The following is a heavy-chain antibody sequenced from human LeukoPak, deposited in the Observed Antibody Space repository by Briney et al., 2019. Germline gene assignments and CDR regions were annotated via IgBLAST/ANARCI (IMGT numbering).Heavy chain of an antibody. Sequence: SETLSLTCTVSGGSISSYYWGGIRHPPGRGREGFGNISYSGSTKYNPSLKSRVTMSVDTSKNHFSLQLSSVTAADTAVYYCARFCDGSDSYCLDYWGQGTLVTVSS. J-gene: IGHJ4*02. CDR2: ISYSGST. D-gene: IGHD3-22*01. CDR3: ARFCDGSDSYCLDY. V-gene: IGHV4-59*13. CDR1: GGSISSYY.